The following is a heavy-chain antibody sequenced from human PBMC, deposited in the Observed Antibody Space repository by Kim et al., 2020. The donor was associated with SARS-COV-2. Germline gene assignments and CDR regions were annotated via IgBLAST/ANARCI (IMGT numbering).Heavy chain of an antibody. CDR3: ARGGGSGWYTGY. Sequence: SYADSVKGRFTISRDNAKNSLYLQMNSLRDEDTAVYYCARGGGSGWYTGYWGQGTLVTVSS. J-gene: IGHJ4*02. V-gene: IGHV3-48*02. D-gene: IGHD6-19*01.